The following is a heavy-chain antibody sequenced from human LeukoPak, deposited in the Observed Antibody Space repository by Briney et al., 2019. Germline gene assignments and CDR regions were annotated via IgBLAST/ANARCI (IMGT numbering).Heavy chain of an antibody. CDR1: GGSISSYY. V-gene: IGHV4-59*08. Sequence: SETLSLTCTVSGGSISSYYWSWIRQPPGKGLEWIGYIYYSGSTNYNPSLKSRVTISVDTSKNQFSLKLSSVTAADTAVYYCASGSSSSMGYWGQGTLVTVSS. D-gene: IGHD6-6*01. CDR2: IYYSGST. CDR3: ASGSSSSMGY. J-gene: IGHJ4*02.